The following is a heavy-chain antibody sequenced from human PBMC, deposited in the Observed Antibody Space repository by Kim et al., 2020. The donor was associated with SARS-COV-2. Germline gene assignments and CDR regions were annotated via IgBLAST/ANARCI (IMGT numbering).Heavy chain of an antibody. J-gene: IGHJ4*02. CDR3: ARANYDFWETDIDY. D-gene: IGHD3-3*01. V-gene: IGHV4-34*01. CDR2: INHSGST. CDR1: GGSFSGYY. Sequence: SETLSLTCAVYGGSFSGYYWSWIRQPPGKGLEWIGEINHSGSTNYNPSLKSRVTISVDTSKNQFSLKLSSVTAADTAVYYCARANYDFWETDIDYWGQGTLVTVSS.